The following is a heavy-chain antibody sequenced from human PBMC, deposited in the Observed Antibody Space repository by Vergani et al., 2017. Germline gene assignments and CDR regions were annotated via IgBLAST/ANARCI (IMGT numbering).Heavy chain of an antibody. D-gene: IGHD3-22*01. CDR2: ISGSGGST. CDR3: AKDQVPYDTRGPDNAFDI. V-gene: IGHV3-23*01. Sequence: EVQLLESGGGLVQHGGSLRLSCAASGFTFSSYAMSWVRQAPGKGLEWVSAISGSGGSTYYADSVKGRFTISRDNSKNTLYLQMNSLRAEDTAVYYCAKDQVPYDTRGPDNAFDIWGQGTMVTVSS. CDR1: GFTFSSYA. J-gene: IGHJ3*02.